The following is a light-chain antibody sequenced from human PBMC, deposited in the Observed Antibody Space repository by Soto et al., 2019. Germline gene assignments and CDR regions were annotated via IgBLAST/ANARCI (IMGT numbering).Light chain of an antibody. J-gene: IGLJ3*02. CDR1: SSNIGSNT. Sequence: QSVLTQPPSASATPGQRVTISCSGSSSNIGSNTVNWYQQLPGTAPKLLIYKSNQRPSGVPDRFSGSKSGTSASLAISGLQSEDEANYDCSAWDDSLNGRVFGGGTKVTVL. CDR2: KSN. V-gene: IGLV1-44*01. CDR3: SAWDDSLNGRV.